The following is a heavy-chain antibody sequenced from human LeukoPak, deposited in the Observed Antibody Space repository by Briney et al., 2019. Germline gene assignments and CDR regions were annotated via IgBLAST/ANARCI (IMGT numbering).Heavy chain of an antibody. CDR1: GGSFGGYY. D-gene: IGHD6-19*01. CDR3: ARGLSGWYGGAYDY. Sequence: SETLSLTCAVYGGSFGGYYWSWIRQPPGKGLEWIGEINHSGGTNYNPSLKSRVTISVDTSKNQFSLKLSSVTAADTAVYYCARGLSGWYGGAYDYWGQGTLVTVSS. V-gene: IGHV4-34*01. J-gene: IGHJ4*02. CDR2: INHSGGT.